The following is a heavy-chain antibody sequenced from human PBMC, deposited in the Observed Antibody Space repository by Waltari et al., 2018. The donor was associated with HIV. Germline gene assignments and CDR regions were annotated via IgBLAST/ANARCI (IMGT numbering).Heavy chain of an antibody. J-gene: IGHJ6*02. V-gene: IGHV4-59*01. CDR2: IYYSGST. Sequence: QVQLQESGPGLVKPSETLSLTCTVPGGSISSYYWSWIPPTPGKGLEWIGYIYYSGSTNYNPSLKSRVTISVDTSKNQFSLKLSSVTAADTAVYYCARDRDFWSGHYYYYGMDVWGQGTTVTVSS. CDR3: ARDRDFWSGHYYYYGMDV. D-gene: IGHD3-3*01. CDR1: GGSISSYY.